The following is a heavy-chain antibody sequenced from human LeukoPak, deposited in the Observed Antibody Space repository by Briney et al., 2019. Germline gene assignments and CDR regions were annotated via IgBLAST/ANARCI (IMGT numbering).Heavy chain of an antibody. CDR1: GYSFTSYW. D-gene: IGHD3-9*01. V-gene: IGHV5-51*01. J-gene: IGHJ4*02. Sequence: GESLKISCKGSGYSFTSYWIGWVRQMPGKGLEWMGIIYPGDSDTRYSPSFQGQVTISADKSISTAYLQWSSLKASDTAMYYCARKAYGTIYDTLTGYYGYWGQGTLVTVSS. CDR3: ARKAYGTIYDTLTGYYGY. CDR2: IYPGDSDT.